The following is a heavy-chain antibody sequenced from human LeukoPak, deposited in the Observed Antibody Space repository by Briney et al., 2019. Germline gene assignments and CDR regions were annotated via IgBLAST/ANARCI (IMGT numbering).Heavy chain of an antibody. J-gene: IGHJ6*02. Sequence: SETLSLTCTVSGGSFHNYYWSWIRQPPGKGLEWIGYIYYNGNTKYNPSLKSRVTISLNTSNNQFSLMLNSVTAADTAVYYCARRLNGYNVGGRDYFGMDVWGQGTTVTVS. CDR1: GGSFHNYY. CDR2: IYYNGNT. V-gene: IGHV4-59*08. CDR3: ARRLNGYNVGGRDYFGMDV. D-gene: IGHD5-24*01.